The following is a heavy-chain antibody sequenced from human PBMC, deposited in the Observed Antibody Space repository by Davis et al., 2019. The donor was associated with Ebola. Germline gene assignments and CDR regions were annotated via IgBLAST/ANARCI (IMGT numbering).Heavy chain of an antibody. J-gene: IGHJ4*02. CDR1: GYTFTSYG. V-gene: IGHV1-18*04. Sequence: ASVKVSCKASGYTFTSYGITWVRQAPGQGLEWMGWINPHNGNTNYAQSVQGRVTMTTDTSTTTAYMEVGSLRSDDTAVYYCARVGELLWFGELLRPFDYWGQGTLVTVSS. CDR3: ARVGELLWFGELLRPFDY. D-gene: IGHD3-10*01. CDR2: INPHNGNT.